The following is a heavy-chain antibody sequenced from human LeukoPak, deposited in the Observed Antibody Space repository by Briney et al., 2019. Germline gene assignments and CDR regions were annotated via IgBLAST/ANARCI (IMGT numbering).Heavy chain of an antibody. CDR2: ISETGTDT. J-gene: IGHJ4*02. D-gene: IGHD6-13*01. Sequence: GGSLRLSCAAPGFTFHNYAMHWVRQAPGKGLEWVSLISETGTDTYYSDSVKGRFTISRDNSKNSLYLQMNSLRTEDTALYYCAKGHSSSWYPLEDYWGQGTLVTVSS. V-gene: IGHV3-43*02. CDR3: AKGHSSSWYPLEDY. CDR1: GFTFHNYA.